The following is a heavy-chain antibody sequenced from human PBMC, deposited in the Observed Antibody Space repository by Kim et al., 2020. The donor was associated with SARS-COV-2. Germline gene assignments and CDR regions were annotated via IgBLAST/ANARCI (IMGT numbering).Heavy chain of an antibody. CDR2: ISAYNGNT. V-gene: IGHV1-18*01. CDR1: GYTFTSYG. Sequence: ASVKVSCKASGYTFTSYGISWVRQAPGQGLEWMGWISAYNGNTNYAQKLQGRVTMTTDTSTSTAYMELRSLRSDDTAVYYCARMVSFGSCSSTSCYSNYFDYWGQGTLVTVSS. J-gene: IGHJ4*02. CDR3: ARMVSFGSCSSTSCYSNYFDY. D-gene: IGHD2-2*02.